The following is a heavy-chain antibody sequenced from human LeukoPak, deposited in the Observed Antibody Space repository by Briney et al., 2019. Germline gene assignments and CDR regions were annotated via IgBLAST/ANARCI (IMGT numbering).Heavy chain of an antibody. J-gene: IGHJ3*02. CDR3: ARVYDYVWGSYRYTGAFDI. CDR1: GGSFSGYY. V-gene: IGHV3-20*01. Sequence: PSETLSLTCSVYGGSFSGYYWSWVRHVPGKGLEWVSGLNWNGASTGYADSVKGRFTISRDNAKNSLYLQMDSLRAEDTALYHCARVYDYVWGSYRYTGAFDIWGQGTMVTVSS. CDR2: LNWNGAST. D-gene: IGHD3-16*02.